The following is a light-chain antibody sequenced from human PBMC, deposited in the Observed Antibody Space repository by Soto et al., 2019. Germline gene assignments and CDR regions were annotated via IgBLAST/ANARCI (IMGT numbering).Light chain of an antibody. CDR3: QQYGTSPQT. CDR2: HTS. J-gene: IGKJ1*01. V-gene: IGKV3-20*01. Sequence: EIVVTQSLATLSVSQGERATLSCRASQSLDSNLACYQQKPGRAPRLLIYHTSNRATGIPARFSGSGSGTDFTLTISRLEPEDFAVYYCQQYGTSPQTFGQGTKVDIK. CDR1: QSLDSN.